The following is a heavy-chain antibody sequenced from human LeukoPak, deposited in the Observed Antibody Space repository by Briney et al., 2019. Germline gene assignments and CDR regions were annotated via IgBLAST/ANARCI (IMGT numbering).Heavy chain of an antibody. Sequence: PGGSLRLSCAASGFSFSDYQMNWVRQAPGKGLEWVSYISNSASTMYYADSVQGRFTISRDNAKNSLYLEMNSLRADDTAVYYCARVDWLGEPTPDYWGQGTLVTISS. CDR1: GFSFSDYQ. CDR2: ISNSASTM. D-gene: IGHD3-10*01. J-gene: IGHJ4*02. V-gene: IGHV3-48*03. CDR3: ARVDWLGEPTPDY.